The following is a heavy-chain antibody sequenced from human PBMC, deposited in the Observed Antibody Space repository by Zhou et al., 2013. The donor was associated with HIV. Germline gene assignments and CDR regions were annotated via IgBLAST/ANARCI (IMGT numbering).Heavy chain of an antibody. J-gene: IGHJ3*02. V-gene: IGHV4-39*01. CDR3: ARSEVGHDGFDI. D-gene: IGHD2-2*01. CDR2: VAYGGDT. Sequence: QVQLQESGPGLVKPSETLSLTCVVSGASINSSPYYWGWIRQPPGKGLEWIGAVAYGGDTYYTPSLRSRVTISVDTSKTQFSLRLTAITAADTGIYYCARSEVGHDGFDIWGQGTMATVSS. CDR1: GASINSSPYY.